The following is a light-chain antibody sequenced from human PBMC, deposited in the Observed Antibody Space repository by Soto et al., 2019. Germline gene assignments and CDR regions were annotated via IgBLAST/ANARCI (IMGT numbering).Light chain of an antibody. CDR2: GAS. Sequence: EVVLTQSPGTLSLSPGERATLSCRASQSVRSSYVAWYQQKPGQAPRLLIYGASSRAPGIPDRFSGSGSGTDFTLTISRLEPEDFAVYYCQQYGSSTFTFGPGTTVDIK. V-gene: IGKV3-20*01. CDR1: QSVRSSY. J-gene: IGKJ3*01. CDR3: QQYGSSTFT.